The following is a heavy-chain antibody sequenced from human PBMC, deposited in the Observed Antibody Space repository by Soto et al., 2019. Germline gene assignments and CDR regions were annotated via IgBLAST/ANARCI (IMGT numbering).Heavy chain of an antibody. CDR1: GGSISSGDYY. Sequence: SETLSLTCTVSGGSISSGDYYWSWIRQPPGKGLEWIGYIYHSGSTYYNPSLKSRVTISVDRSKNQFSLKLSSVTAADTAVYYCARDRVNPGPHDAFDIWGQGTMVTVSS. V-gene: IGHV4-30-2*01. CDR2: IYHSGST. CDR3: ARDRVNPGPHDAFDI. J-gene: IGHJ3*02. D-gene: IGHD2-21*01.